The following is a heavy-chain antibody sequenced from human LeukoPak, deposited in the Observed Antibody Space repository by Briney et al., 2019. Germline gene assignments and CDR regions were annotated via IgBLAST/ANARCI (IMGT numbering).Heavy chain of an antibody. D-gene: IGHD2-2*02. J-gene: IGHJ5*02. Sequence: SETLSLTCTVSGGSISSGDYYWSWIRQPPGKGLEWIGYIYYSGSTYYNPSPKSRVTISVDTSKNQFSLKLSSVTAADTAVYYCARLGYCSSTSCYTLQGWFDPWGQGTLVTVSS. CDR3: ARLGYCSSTSCYTLQGWFDP. CDR2: IYYSGST. CDR1: GGSISSGDYY. V-gene: IGHV4-30-4*01.